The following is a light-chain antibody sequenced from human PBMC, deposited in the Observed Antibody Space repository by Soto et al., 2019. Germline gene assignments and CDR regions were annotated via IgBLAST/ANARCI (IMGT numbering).Light chain of an antibody. CDR2: GAS. CDR1: QSVSSNY. V-gene: IGKV3-20*01. J-gene: IGKJ5*01. CDR3: QQYDSSLIT. Sequence: EIVLTQSPGTLSLSPGERATLSCRASQSVSSNYLAWYQQKPGQAPRLLIYGASSRATDIPDRFSGSGSGTDFSLTISRLEPEDFAVYTCQQYDSSLITFGQVTRLEIK.